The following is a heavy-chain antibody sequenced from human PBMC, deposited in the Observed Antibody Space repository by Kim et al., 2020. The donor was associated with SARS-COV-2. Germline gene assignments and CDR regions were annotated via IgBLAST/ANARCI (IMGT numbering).Heavy chain of an antibody. J-gene: IGHJ3*01. Sequence: SETLSLTCSVSGGSISSSDYYWGWIRQAPGKGLEWIGSIYYSGTTYYNPSLKSRVTIFMDMSKNHFSLKLTSATAADTAIYYCARHWAARVYSGYEDTDAFYVWGEGTQVTVSS. D-gene: IGHD5-12*01. CDR1: GGSISSSDYY. CDR3: ARHWAARVYSGYEDTDAFYV. CDR2: IYYSGTT. V-gene: IGHV4-39*01.